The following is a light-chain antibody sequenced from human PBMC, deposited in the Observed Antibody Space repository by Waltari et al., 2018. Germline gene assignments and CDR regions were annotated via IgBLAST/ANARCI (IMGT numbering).Light chain of an antibody. CDR2: GTS. CDR3: HQYGSSLWT. Sequence: DMVLTPSPDSLSLSPGARGTLSCRASQSVGSSSLAWYQQKPGQVPRLLIYGTSSRAPGIPDRFSGSGSGTDFTLTISTLDPEDYAIYYCHQYGSSLWTFGQGTKVEIK. J-gene: IGKJ1*01. CDR1: QSVGSSS. V-gene: IGKV3-20*01.